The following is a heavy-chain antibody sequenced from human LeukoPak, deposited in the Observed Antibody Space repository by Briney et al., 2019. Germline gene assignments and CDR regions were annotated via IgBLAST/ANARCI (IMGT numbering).Heavy chain of an antibody. CDR3: ARDGARYSSSPTNFDY. V-gene: IGHV1-2*02. D-gene: IGHD6-13*01. CDR1: GYTFGGYY. CDR2: INPNSGGT. Sequence: ASVKVSCKASGYTFGGYYMHWVRQAPGQGLEWMGWINPNSGGTDYAQKFQGRVTMTRDTSISTAYMELGRLRFDDTAVYYCARDGARYSSSPTNFDYWGQGTLVTVSS. J-gene: IGHJ4*02.